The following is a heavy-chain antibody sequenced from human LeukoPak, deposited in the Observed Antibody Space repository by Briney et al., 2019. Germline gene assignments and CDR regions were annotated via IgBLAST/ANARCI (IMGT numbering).Heavy chain of an antibody. J-gene: IGHJ4*02. CDR3: ASDNWLRRDFDY. CDR2: INWNGGRT. Sequence: GGSLRLSCAASGFTFDDYGMSWVRQAPGKGLEWVSGINWNGGRTTYTDSVKGRFTISRDNAKNSLYLQMNSLRAEDTAVYYCASDNWLRRDFDYWGQGTLVAVSS. V-gene: IGHV3-20*04. CDR1: GFTFDDYG. D-gene: IGHD5-12*01.